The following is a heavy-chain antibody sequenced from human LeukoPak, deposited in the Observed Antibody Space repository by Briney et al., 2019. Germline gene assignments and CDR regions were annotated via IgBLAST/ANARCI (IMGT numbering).Heavy chain of an antibody. V-gene: IGHV3-9*01. Sequence: GGSLRLSCAASGFTFDNYAMHWVRQAPGKGLEWVSGITWNSGTIGYADSVKGRFTISRDNAKNSLYPQMNSLRAEDTALYYCAKWGQGFDYWGQGTLVTVSS. J-gene: IGHJ4*02. D-gene: IGHD7-27*01. CDR2: ITWNSGTI. CDR1: GFTFDNYA. CDR3: AKWGQGFDY.